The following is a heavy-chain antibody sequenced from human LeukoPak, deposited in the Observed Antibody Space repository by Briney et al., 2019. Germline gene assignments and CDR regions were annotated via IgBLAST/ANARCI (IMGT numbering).Heavy chain of an antibody. Sequence: ASVKVSCKASGYTFTGYYMHWVRQAPGQGREWMGWINPNSGGTNYAQKFQGRVTMTRDTSISTAYMELSRLRSDDTAVYYCARDLRIQLWLRGGYFGYWGQGTLVTVSS. CDR3: ARDLRIQLWLRGGYFGY. J-gene: IGHJ4*02. CDR2: INPNSGGT. V-gene: IGHV1-2*02. CDR1: GYTFTGYY. D-gene: IGHD5-18*01.